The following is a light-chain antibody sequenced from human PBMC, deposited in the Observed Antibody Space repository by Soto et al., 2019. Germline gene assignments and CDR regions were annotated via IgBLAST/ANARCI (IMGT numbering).Light chain of an antibody. J-gene: IGKJ4*01. CDR2: GSS. Sequence: IVMTQSPATLSVSPGEGVTLSCRASANVGTNLAWYQQKPGQAPRLLMYGSSTSATGIPATLSGSGSGTEFTLTISSLQSEESAVYYCQQYNNWGLSFGGGTRVEIK. V-gene: IGKV3D-15*01. CDR3: QQYNNWGLS. CDR1: ANVGTN.